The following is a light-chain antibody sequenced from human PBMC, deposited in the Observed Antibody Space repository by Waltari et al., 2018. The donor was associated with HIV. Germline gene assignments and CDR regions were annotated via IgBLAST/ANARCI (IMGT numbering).Light chain of an antibody. CDR2: EVS. V-gene: IGLV2-14*01. CDR1: ISVVGGYQY. J-gene: IGLJ3*02. Sequence: QSALTQLASVSGCPGQSIPISSTGPISVVGGYQYFSWYLQQPGKAPKLLISEVSNRPSGVSNRYSGSKSGNTASLTISGLQAEDEADYYCSSYTTSSTWVFGGGTKLTVL. CDR3: SSYTTSSTWV.